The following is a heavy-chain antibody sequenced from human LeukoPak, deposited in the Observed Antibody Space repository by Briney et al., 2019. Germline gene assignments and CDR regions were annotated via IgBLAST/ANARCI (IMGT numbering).Heavy chain of an antibody. D-gene: IGHD3-22*01. Sequence: VKPSETLSLTCTVSGGSITSYYWSWIRQPPGKGLEWLGYIYYIGIPNYNPSLKSRVSISVDTSKNQFSLKLSSVPDADTAVYYCARLGGYSYYYDSSGYRLGELDYWGQGTLVTVSS. CDR2: IYYIGIP. J-gene: IGHJ4*02. CDR3: ARLGGYSYYYDSSGYRLGELDY. CDR1: GGSITSYY. V-gene: IGHV4-59*01.